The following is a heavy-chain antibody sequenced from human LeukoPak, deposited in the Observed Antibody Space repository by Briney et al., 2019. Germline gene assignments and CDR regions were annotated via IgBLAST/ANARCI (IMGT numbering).Heavy chain of an antibody. CDR2: IYHSGST. J-gene: IGHJ4*02. CDR3: AREVPHLGGSGSYRGPY. D-gene: IGHD3-10*01. V-gene: IGHV4-38-2*02. Sequence: SETLSLTCTVSGYSISSGYYWGWIRQPPGKGLEWIGSIYHSGSTYYNPSLKSRVTISVDPSKNQFSLKLSSVTAADTAVYYCAREVPHLGGSGSYRGPYWGQGTLVTVSS. CDR1: GYSISSGYY.